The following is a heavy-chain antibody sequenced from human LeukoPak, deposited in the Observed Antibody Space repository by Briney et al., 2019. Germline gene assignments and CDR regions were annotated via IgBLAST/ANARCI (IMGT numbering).Heavy chain of an antibody. CDR2: LRGDGET. CDR3: AKASWVSNVDAVL. V-gene: IGHV3-23*01. Sequence: GGSLRLSCAASGFIFRNYAMSWVRQGPARGLEWVSSLRGDGETFYADSVKGRFTLSRDDFRNTVYFQLNNLRVDDTAIYYCAKASWVSNVDAVLWGQGTLVTVSS. CDR1: GFIFRNYA. J-gene: IGHJ4*02. D-gene: IGHD3-16*01.